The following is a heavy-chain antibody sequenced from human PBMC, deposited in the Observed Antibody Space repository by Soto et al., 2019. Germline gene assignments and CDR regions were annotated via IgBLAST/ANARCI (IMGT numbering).Heavy chain of an antibody. Sequence: QVQLVQSGAEVKKPGASVKVSCKASGYTFTGYYMHWVRQAPGQGLEWMGWINPNSGGTNYAQKFQGXXAXTXXAPVSTADMELSRLRSDDTAVYYCARGGYSYGLAYWGQGTLVTVSS. CDR2: INPNSGGT. V-gene: IGHV1-2*02. D-gene: IGHD5-18*01. CDR1: GYTFTGYY. CDR3: ARGGYSYGLAY. J-gene: IGHJ4*02.